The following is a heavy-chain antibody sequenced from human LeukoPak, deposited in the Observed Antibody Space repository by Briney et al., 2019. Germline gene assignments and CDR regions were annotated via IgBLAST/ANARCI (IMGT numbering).Heavy chain of an antibody. CDR2: ISGGAGST. Sequence: PGGSLRLSCVVSGFTFNNFAMNWVRQGPGEGLEWVSGISGGAGSTYYADSVRGRFTVSRDNSKNTLYLQMSSLRAEDTAVYYCAKHSGGTCYFGMDVWGQGTTVTVAS. V-gene: IGHV3-23*01. D-gene: IGHD2-15*01. CDR3: AKHSGGTCYFGMDV. CDR1: GFTFNNFA. J-gene: IGHJ6*02.